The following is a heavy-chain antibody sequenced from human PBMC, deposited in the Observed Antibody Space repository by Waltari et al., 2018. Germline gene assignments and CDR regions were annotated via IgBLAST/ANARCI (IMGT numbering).Heavy chain of an antibody. J-gene: IGHJ4*02. CDR2: IYYSGST. V-gene: IGHV4-39*01. D-gene: IGHD6-13*01. Sequence: QLQLQESGPGLVKPSETLSLTCTVSGGSISSSSYYWGWIRQPPGKGLEWIGSIYYSGSTYYNPSLKSRVTISVDTSKNQFSLKLSSVTAADTAVYYCARLDSSSWYAIDYWGQGTLVTVSS. CDR3: ARLDSSSWYAIDY. CDR1: GGSISSSSYY.